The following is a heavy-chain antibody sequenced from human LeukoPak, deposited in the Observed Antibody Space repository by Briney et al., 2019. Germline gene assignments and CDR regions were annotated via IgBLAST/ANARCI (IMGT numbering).Heavy chain of an antibody. CDR1: GGSINYYY. Sequence: PSETLPLTCTVSGGSINYYYWSWIRQPPGKGLEWIGYIYYSGSTYYNPSLKSRVTISVDTSKNQFSLKLSSATAADTAVYYCARSGEKWELLRAFDIWGQGTMVTVSS. CDR3: ARSGEKWELLRAFDI. J-gene: IGHJ3*02. D-gene: IGHD1-26*01. CDR2: IYYSGST. V-gene: IGHV4-59*01.